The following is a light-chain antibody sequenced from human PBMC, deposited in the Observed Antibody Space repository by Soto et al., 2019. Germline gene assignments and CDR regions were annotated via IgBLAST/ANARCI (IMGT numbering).Light chain of an antibody. V-gene: IGLV1-44*01. CDR2: SNN. Sequence: QSVLTQPPSASGTPGQGVIISCSGTYSNIGSNTVKWYRQVPGSAPKILIYSNNERPSGVPDRFSGSKSGTSASLAISGLQSEDGADYYCATWDDTLRGWVFGGGTKLTVL. CDR3: ATWDDTLRGWV. CDR1: YSNIGSNT. J-gene: IGLJ3*02.